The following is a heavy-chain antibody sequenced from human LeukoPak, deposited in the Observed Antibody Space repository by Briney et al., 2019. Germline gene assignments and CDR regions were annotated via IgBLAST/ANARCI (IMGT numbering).Heavy chain of an antibody. CDR3: ARLSDPGSDPFDY. CDR1: GGTFSSYA. V-gene: IGHV1-69*05. CDR2: IIPIFGTA. Sequence: SVKVSCKASGGTFSSYAISWVRQAPGQGLEWMGGIIPIFGTANYAQKFQGRVTITTDESTSTAYMELSSLRSEDTAVYYCARLSDPGSDPFDYWGQGTLVTVSS. J-gene: IGHJ4*02. D-gene: IGHD1-14*01.